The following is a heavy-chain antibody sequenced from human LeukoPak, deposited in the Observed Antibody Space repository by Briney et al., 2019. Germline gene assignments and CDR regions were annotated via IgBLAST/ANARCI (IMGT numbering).Heavy chain of an antibody. J-gene: IGHJ4*02. CDR1: GFTFSSYAM. V-gene: IGHV2-70*20. D-gene: IGHD1-26*01. Sequence: LILSCAASGFTFSSYAMSWVRQAPGKGLEWLALIDWDDDKYYRTSLKTRLTISKDTSKNQVVLTMTNMDPVDTATYYCARSSGSYGEPFDYWGQGTLVTVSS. CDR3: ARSSGSYGEPFDY. CDR2: IDWDDDK.